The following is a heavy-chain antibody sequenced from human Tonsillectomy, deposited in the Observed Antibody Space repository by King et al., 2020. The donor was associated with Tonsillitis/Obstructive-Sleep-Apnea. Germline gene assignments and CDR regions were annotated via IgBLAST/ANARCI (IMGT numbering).Heavy chain of an antibody. CDR2: IIPIFGTA. D-gene: IGHD5-12*01. CDR3: ARVSGYDPNYYYYYMDV. V-gene: IGHV1-69*12. Sequence: QLVQSGAEVKKPGSSVKVSCKASGGTFSSYAINWVRQAPGQGLEWMGGIIPIFGTANYAQKFQGRVTITADESTSTAYMELSSLRSEDTAVYYCARVSGYDPNYYYYYMDVWGKGTTVIVSS. CDR1: GGTFSSYA. J-gene: IGHJ6*03.